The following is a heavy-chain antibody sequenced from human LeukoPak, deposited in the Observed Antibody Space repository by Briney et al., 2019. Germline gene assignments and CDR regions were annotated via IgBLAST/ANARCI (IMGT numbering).Heavy chain of an antibody. CDR1: GYTFTSYY. J-gene: IGHJ4*02. V-gene: IGHV1-46*03. Sequence: ASVKVSCKASGYTFTSYYMHWVRQAPGQGLEWMGIINPSGGGTSYAQKFQGRVTMTRDTSTSTVYMELSSLRSEDTAVYYCARDAPFKYCSSTSCSGFDYWGQGTLVTVSS. CDR2: INPSGGGT. CDR3: ARDAPFKYCSSTSCSGFDY. D-gene: IGHD2-2*01.